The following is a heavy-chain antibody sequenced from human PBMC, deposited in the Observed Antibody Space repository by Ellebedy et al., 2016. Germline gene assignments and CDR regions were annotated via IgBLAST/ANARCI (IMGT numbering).Heavy chain of an antibody. D-gene: IGHD2-2*01. CDR3: ARDKYGSDAFDI. Sequence: ASVKVSCKASGGTFSSYAISWVRQAPGQGLEWMGGIIPIFGTANYAQKFQGRVTITADESTSTAYMELSSLRSEDTAVYYCARDKYGSDAFDIWGQGTMVTVSS. CDR1: GGTFSSYA. J-gene: IGHJ3*02. V-gene: IGHV1-69*13. CDR2: IIPIFGTA.